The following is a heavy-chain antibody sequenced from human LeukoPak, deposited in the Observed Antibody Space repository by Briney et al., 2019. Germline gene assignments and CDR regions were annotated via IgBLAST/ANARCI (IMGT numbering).Heavy chain of an antibody. D-gene: IGHD1-20*01. CDR2: VYYTGYS. CDR3: ARQGAITARRTHYYAMDV. J-gene: IGHJ6*02. Sequence: PSETLSLTCSVSGVLISSSGNFYWGWIRQVPGKGLEWIGSVYYTGYSYDNPSLKSRVTVSVDTSKNQFSLKLNSVTAADTAIYYCARQGAITARRTHYYAMDVWGPGTTVTVSS. CDR1: GVLISSSGNFY. V-gene: IGHV4-39*01.